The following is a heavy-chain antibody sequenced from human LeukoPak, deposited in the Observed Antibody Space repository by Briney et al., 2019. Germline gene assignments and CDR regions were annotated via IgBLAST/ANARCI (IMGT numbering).Heavy chain of an antibody. Sequence: SSETLSLTCTVSGGSMGSYYWSWIRQPAGKGLEWIGRIYTSGTTNYNPSLMSRVTMSVDTSKSQFSLKLTSMTATDTAVYYCARGTGTTNFDYWGQGTLVTVSS. V-gene: IGHV4-4*07. CDR2: IYTSGTT. CDR1: GGSMGSYY. J-gene: IGHJ4*02. CDR3: ARGTGTTNFDY. D-gene: IGHD1-7*01.